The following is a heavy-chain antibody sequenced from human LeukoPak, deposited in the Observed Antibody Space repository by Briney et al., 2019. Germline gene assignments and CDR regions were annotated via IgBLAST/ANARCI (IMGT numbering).Heavy chain of an antibody. D-gene: IGHD2-2*01. V-gene: IGHV4-59*08. CDR3: ASSPRLTTSWFLFDS. CDR1: GDSFSNYY. CDR2: VYYSGRA. Sequence: SETLSLTCSVSGDSFSNYYWIWIRQPPGKGLEWIGYVYYSGRANYNPSLKTRLHLSVDTSKNRFSLKLSSVTAADTAVYYCASSPRLTTSWFLFDSWGHGTLVTVSS. J-gene: IGHJ5*01.